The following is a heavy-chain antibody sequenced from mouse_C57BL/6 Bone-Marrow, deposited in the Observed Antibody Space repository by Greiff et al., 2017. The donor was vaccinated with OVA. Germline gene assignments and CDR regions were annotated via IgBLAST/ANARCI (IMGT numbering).Heavy chain of an antibody. V-gene: IGHV7-1*01. J-gene: IGHJ4*01. CDR2: SRNKANDYTT. CDR1: GFTFSDFY. D-gene: IGHD2-10*01. Sequence: EVQVVESGGGLVQSGRSLRLSCATSGFTFSDFYMEWVRQAPGKGLEWIAASRNKANDYTTEYSASVKGRFIVSRDTSQSILYLQMNALRAEDTAIYYCARAYYGAMDYWGQGTSVTVSS. CDR3: ARAYYGAMDY.